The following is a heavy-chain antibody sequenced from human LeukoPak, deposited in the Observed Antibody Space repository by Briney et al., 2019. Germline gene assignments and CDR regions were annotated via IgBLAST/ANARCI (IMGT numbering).Heavy chain of an antibody. CDR2: INHSGST. D-gene: IGHD3-10*01. CDR3: ARGGVLLWFGELLAGHRDFDY. CDR1: GGSFSGYY. Sequence: KASETLSLTCAVYGGSFSGYYWSWIRQPPGKGLEWIGEINHSGSTNYNPSLKSRVTISVDTSKNQFSLKLSSVTAADTAVYYCARGGVLLWFGELLAGHRDFDYWGQGTLVTVSS. J-gene: IGHJ4*02. V-gene: IGHV4-34*01.